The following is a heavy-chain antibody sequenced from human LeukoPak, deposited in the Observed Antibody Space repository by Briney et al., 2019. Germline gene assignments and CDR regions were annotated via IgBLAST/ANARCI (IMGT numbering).Heavy chain of an antibody. CDR1: GFTVSSNY. CDR2: INTDGRIT. V-gene: IGHV3-64*02. J-gene: IGHJ4*02. D-gene: IGHD1-26*01. Sequence: QPGGSLRLSCAASGFTVSSNYMSWVRQAPGKGLEYVSVINTDGRITYYADSVKGRFTISRDNSKNTVYLQMGSLRGEDMAVYYCTRDGGSFCDFDYWGQGALVAVSS. CDR3: TRDGGSFCDFDY.